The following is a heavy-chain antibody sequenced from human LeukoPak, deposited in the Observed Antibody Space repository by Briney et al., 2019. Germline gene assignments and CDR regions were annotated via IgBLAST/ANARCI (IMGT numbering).Heavy chain of an antibody. CDR2: ISSSSSYT. CDR3: ARDRHAVVTESNDAFDI. V-gene: IGHV3-11*05. Sequence: PGGSLRLSCAASGFTFSDYYMSWIRQAPGKGLEWVPYISSSSSYTNYADSVKGRFTISRDNAKNSLYLQMNSLRAEDTAVYYCARDRHAVVTESNDAFDIWGQGTMVTVSS. D-gene: IGHD2-21*02. CDR1: GFTFSDYY. J-gene: IGHJ3*02.